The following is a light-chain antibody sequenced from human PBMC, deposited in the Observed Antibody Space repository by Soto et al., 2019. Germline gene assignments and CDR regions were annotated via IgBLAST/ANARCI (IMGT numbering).Light chain of an antibody. V-gene: IGKV1-5*03. Sequence: DIQMTQSPSTLSGSVVDRVTITCLASQTISSWLAWYQQKPGKAPKLLIYKASTLKSGVPSRFSGSGSGTEFTLTISSLQPDDFATYYCQHYNSYSPERTFGQGTKVDIK. CDR1: QTISSW. CDR2: KAS. CDR3: QHYNSYSPERT. J-gene: IGKJ1*01.